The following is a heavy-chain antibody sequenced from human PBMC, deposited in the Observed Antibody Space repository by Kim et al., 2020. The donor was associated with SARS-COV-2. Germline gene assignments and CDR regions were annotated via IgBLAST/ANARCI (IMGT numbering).Heavy chain of an antibody. J-gene: IGHJ4*02. D-gene: IGHD2-15*01. Sequence: SETLSLTCAVYGGSFSGYYWSWIRQPPGKGLEWIGEINHSGSTNYNPSLKSRVTISVDTSKNQFSLKLSSVTAADTAVYYCARGRPPSYCSGGSCYSAGGRYYFDYWGQGTLVTVSS. V-gene: IGHV4-34*01. CDR3: ARGRPPSYCSGGSCYSAGGRYYFDY. CDR1: GGSFSGYY. CDR2: INHSGST.